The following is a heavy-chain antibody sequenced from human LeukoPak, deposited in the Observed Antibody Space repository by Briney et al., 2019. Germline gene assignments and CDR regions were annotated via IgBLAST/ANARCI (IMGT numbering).Heavy chain of an antibody. CDR1: GGSISGYY. J-gene: IGHJ4*02. D-gene: IGHD6-13*01. CDR3: AGVIAAAGTFDY. Sequence: SETLSLTCTVSGGSISGYYWSWIRQPAGKGLEWIGRIYTSGSTNYNPSLKSRVTMSVDTSKNQFSLKLSSVTAADTAVYYCAGVIAAAGTFDYWGQGTLVTVSS. CDR2: IYTSGST. V-gene: IGHV4-4*07.